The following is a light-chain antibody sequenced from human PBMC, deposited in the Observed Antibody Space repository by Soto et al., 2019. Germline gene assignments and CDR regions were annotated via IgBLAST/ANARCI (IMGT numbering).Light chain of an antibody. J-gene: IGKJ1*01. CDR2: GAA. Sequence: EIVMRQSPATLSVSPGERAALSCRASQSVSSSYLTRCQQKPGQAPSHLIFGAANRAAGIPDRFSGSESGTNFTLTISRLEPEDFSVYYCQQYGRLPWTFGQGTKVDIK. V-gene: IGKV3-20*01. CDR3: QQYGRLPWT. CDR1: QSVSSSY.